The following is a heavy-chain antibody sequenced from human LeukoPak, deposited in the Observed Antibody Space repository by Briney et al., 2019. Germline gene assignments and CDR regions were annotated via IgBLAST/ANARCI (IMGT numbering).Heavy chain of an antibody. Sequence: PSETLSLTCSVSGGSISRRRYYWGWVRQPPGTGLGGIGSIYYSGSTYYNPSLKSRVTISGETSKSQFSLKLSSVTDAATAVYYCARGGYVLRFLEWLLFPDEWGQGTLVTVSS. CDR1: GGSISRRRYY. D-gene: IGHD3-3*01. V-gene: IGHV4-39*01. CDR3: ARGGYVLRFLEWLLFPDE. CDR2: IYYSGST. J-gene: IGHJ4*02.